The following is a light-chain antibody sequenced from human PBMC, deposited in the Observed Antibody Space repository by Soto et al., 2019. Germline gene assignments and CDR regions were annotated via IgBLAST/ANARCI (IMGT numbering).Light chain of an antibody. CDR2: TVS. Sequence: IQMTQSPSSVSASVGDTVTLSCQTSHGVSGRFAWYQQKPGQAPTLLIYTVSTLATGVPGRFSGSGSGTDFSLTITSLQSEDFAAYCCQQYNTSPYTFGPGTKVEVK. CDR1: HGVSGR. V-gene: IGKV1-12*01. CDR3: QQYNTSPYT. J-gene: IGKJ3*01.